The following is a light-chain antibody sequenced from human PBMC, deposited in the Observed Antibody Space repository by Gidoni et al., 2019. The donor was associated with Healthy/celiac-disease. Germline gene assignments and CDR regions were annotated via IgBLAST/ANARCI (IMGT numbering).Light chain of an antibody. CDR3: QQSYSTPDT. V-gene: IGKV1-39*01. Sequence: DIQMTQAPSSLSASVGARVTITCRASQSIRSYLNWYQQKPGIAPKLLIYAASSLQSGVPSRFSGRGSGTDFTLTISSLQPEDFATYYCQQSYSTPDTFGPGTKVDIK. CDR2: AAS. J-gene: IGKJ3*01. CDR1: QSIRSY.